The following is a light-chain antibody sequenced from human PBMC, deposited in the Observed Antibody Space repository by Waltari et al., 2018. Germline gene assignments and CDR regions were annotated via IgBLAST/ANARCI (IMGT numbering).Light chain of an antibody. CDR1: QSLVHTDGNTH. J-gene: IGKJ2*01. V-gene: IGKV2-30*02. CDR3: MQGTHWPYT. CDR2: RVF. Sequence: DVVMTQSPLTLPVTLGQPASISCKSSQSLVHTDGNTHLNWFQQRPGQSPRLLIYRVFNRDSGVPDRFSGSGSGTDFTLKISRVEAEDVGVYYCMQGTHWPYTFGQGTKLDIK.